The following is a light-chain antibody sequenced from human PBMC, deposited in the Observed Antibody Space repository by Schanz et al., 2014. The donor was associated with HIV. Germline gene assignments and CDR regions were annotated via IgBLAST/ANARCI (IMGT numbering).Light chain of an antibody. CDR3: QHYSGFSGT. CDR2: SAS. J-gene: IGKJ1*01. CDR1: QNIGNS. Sequence: DIQMTQSPSTLSASVGDRVTLACRASQNIGNSLAWFQLKPGRAPKLLIYSASSLHTGVPSTFSGSGSGTEFALTISSLQPDDFATYYCQHYSGFSGTFGLGTKVELK. V-gene: IGKV1-5*03.